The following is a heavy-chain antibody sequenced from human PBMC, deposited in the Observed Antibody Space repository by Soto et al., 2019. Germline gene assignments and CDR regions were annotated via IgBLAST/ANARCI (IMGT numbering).Heavy chain of an antibody. D-gene: IGHD4-17*01. J-gene: IGHJ1*01. Sequence: PSETLSLTCTVSGGSISSYYWSWIRQPPGKGLEWIGYIYYSGSTNYNPSLKSRVTISVDTSKNQFSLKLSSVTAADTAVYYCARSRTTVTPSGFQHWGQGTQVTVSS. V-gene: IGHV4-59*01. CDR2: IYYSGST. CDR3: ARSRTTVTPSGFQH. CDR1: GGSISSYY.